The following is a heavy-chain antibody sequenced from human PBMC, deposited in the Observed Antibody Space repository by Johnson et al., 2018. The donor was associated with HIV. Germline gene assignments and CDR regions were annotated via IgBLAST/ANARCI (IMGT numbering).Heavy chain of an antibody. V-gene: IGHV3-20*04. CDR2: INWNGGSA. D-gene: IGHD6-19*01. Sequence: EMQLVESGGRVERPGGSLRLSCAGSGFIFDDYGMSWVRQVPGKGLEWVSGINWNGGSAGYADSVKGRFTISRDNAKNTLCLQMNSLRAEDTAVYYCAKGSGSGWLRDAFDIWGQGTMVTVSS. CDR3: AKGSGSGWLRDAFDI. CDR1: GFIFDDYG. J-gene: IGHJ3*02.